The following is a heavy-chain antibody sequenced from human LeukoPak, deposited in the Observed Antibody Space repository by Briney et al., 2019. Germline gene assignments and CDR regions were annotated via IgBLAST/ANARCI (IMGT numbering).Heavy chain of an antibody. CDR1: GFTFSSFG. V-gene: IGHV3-48*01. CDR3: ARRFDS. Sequence: PGGSLRLSCAASGFTFSSFGMNWVRQAPGKGLEWVSYISSSSSAIYYADSVRGRFTISRDSAKNSLYLQMNSLRAEDTAVYYCARRFDSWGQGALVTVSS. CDR2: ISSSSSAI. J-gene: IGHJ4*02.